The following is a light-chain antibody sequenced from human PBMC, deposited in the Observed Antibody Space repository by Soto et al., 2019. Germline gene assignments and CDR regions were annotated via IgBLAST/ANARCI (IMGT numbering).Light chain of an antibody. CDR2: KAS. CDR1: ESISSW. CDR3: QQHKTYSRT. J-gene: IGKJ1*01. V-gene: IGKV1-5*03. Sequence: DIQMTQSPSTLSASVGDRVTITCRASESISSWLAWYQHKPGKAPNLLISKASSLESGVPSRFSGSGSGTEFTLTISSLQPDDFATYYCQQHKTYSRTFGQGTKVEIK.